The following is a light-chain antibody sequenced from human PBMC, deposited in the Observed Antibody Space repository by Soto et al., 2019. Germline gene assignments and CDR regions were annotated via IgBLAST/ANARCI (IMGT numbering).Light chain of an antibody. CDR3: QQYYSPPLT. Sequence: DIVMTQSPDSLAVSLGERATINCKSSQSVLYSSNNKNYLAWYQQKPGQPPKLLIYWASTREYGVTDRFSGSGSGKDFTLTISSLQAEDVAVYYCQQYYSPPLTFGGGTKVEIK. CDR2: WAS. CDR1: QSVLYSSNNKNY. V-gene: IGKV4-1*01. J-gene: IGKJ4*01.